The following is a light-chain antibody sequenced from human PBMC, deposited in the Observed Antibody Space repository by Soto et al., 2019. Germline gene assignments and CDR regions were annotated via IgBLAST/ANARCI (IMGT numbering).Light chain of an antibody. Sequence: QSVLTQPASVSGSPGQSITISCTGTSSDSGSYNLVSWYQQHPGKAPKLIIYEVSNRPSGVSNRFFGSKSGNAASLTISGLQAEDEADYYCCAYGGTSTFVLFGGGTKLTVL. J-gene: IGLJ2*01. CDR1: SSDSGSYNL. V-gene: IGLV2-23*02. CDR3: CAYGGTSTFVL. CDR2: EVS.